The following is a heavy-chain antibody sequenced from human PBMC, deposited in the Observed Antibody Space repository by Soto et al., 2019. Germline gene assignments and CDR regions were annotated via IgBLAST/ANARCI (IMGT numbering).Heavy chain of an antibody. CDR2: ISYDGSNK. CDR1: GFTFTDYG. V-gene: IGHV3-30*03. D-gene: IGHD3-22*01. CDR3: SIDPRQDTMIVVATFDY. J-gene: IGHJ4*02. Sequence: PGGSLRLSCADSGFTFTDYGMHWVRQAPGKGLEWVAVISYDGSNKNYADSVKGRFTISRDNSKNTLYLQMNSLRAEDTAVYYCSIDPRQDTMIVVATFDYWGQGTLVTVSS.